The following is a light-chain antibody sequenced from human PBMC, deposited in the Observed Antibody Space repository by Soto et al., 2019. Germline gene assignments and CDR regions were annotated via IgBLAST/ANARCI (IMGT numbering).Light chain of an antibody. CDR2: GAS. J-gene: IGLJ1*01. CDR1: SSDVGVYNY. V-gene: IGLV2-11*01. CDR3: CSYAGSYTFV. Sequence: QSALTQPRSVSGSPGQSVTISCTGTSSDVGVYNYVSWYQQYPGKAPKIMIYGASKRPSGVPDRFSGSKSDNTASLTISGLQAEDEADYYCCSYAGSYTFVFGSGTKVTV.